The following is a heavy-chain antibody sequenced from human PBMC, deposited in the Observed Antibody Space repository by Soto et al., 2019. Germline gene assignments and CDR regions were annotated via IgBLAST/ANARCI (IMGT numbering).Heavy chain of an antibody. J-gene: IGHJ4*02. Sequence: GASVKVSCKASGYTFTGYYMHWVRQAPGQGLEWMGWINPNSGGTNYAQKFQGRVTMTRDTSISTAYMELSSLEASDTAMYYCARRPPGSSKIYHFFDYWGQGALVTVSS. CDR2: INPNSGGT. CDR3: ARRPPGSSKIYHFFDY. V-gene: IGHV1-2*02. CDR1: GYTFTGYY. D-gene: IGHD1-1*01.